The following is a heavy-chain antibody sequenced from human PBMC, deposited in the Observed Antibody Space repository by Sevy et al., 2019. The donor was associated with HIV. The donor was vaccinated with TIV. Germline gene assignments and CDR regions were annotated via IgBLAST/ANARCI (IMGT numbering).Heavy chain of an antibody. CDR3: AREYSGGDYGMDV. D-gene: IGHD3-10*01. J-gene: IGHJ6*02. V-gene: IGHV3-30*03. CDR2: ISFDGSVK. CDR1: GSTFRNNA. Sequence: GGPRDLPCEASGSTFRNNAWNGSGRAPGKGRGGGQVISFDGSVKYYADSVKGRFTISRDNSKNTLYLQTTGLRVEDTAVYYCAREYSGGDYGMDVWGQGTTVTVSS.